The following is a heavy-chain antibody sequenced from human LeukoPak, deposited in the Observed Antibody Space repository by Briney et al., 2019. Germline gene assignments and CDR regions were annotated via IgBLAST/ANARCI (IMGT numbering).Heavy chain of an antibody. J-gene: IGHJ4*02. V-gene: IGHV3-48*03. CDR2: ISSSGSTI. CDR1: GFTFSSYE. Sequence: GGSLRLSCAASGFTFSSYEMNWVRQAPGKGLEWVSYISSSGSTIYYADSVKGRFTISRDNAKNSLYLQMNSLRAEDTAVYYYASSPLYDFWSGYSLDYWGQGTLVTVSS. CDR3: ASSPLYDFWSGYSLDY. D-gene: IGHD3-3*01.